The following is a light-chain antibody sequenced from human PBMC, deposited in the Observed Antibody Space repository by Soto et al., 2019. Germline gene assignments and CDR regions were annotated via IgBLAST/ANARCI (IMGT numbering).Light chain of an antibody. CDR2: KAS. Sequence: DIQMTQSPSTLSGSVGDRATITYRASQNISSWLAWYPQKTGKASKLLIYKASTLKIGFPSMFRGSGAWTEFTLTSSGLQPDDCLPDYCQHYNRYCDSFGHRTNVELK. V-gene: IGKV1-5*03. CDR3: QHYNRYCDS. J-gene: IGKJ1*01. CDR1: QNISSW.